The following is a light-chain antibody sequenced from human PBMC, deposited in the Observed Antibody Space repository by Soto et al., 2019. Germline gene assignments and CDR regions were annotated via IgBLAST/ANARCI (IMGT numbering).Light chain of an antibody. Sequence: QSVLTQPPSVSGAPGQRVTISCTGSSSNIGAGYDVHWYQQLPGTAPKLLIYGNSNRPSGVPDRFSGSKSGTSAPMAITGLQAEDDADYYCQSYDRSLSGVVFGGGTKLTVL. J-gene: IGLJ2*01. CDR1: SSNIGAGYD. V-gene: IGLV1-40*01. CDR2: GNS. CDR3: QSYDRSLSGVV.